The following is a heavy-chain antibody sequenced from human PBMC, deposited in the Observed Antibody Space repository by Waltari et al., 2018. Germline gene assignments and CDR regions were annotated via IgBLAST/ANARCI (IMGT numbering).Heavy chain of an antibody. D-gene: IGHD3-3*01. CDR2: ISTYNGDT. V-gene: IGHV1-18*01. CDR3: VRQEALENGVFDI. J-gene: IGHJ3*02. CDR1: GYKFTSYG. Sequence: QGQLVQSGDDVKKPGASVKVSCKTSGYKFTSYGISWVRQAPGQGLEWMAWISTYNGDTYYAQRFQGRVTVTTDTSTSTVYMELTSLRSDDTAVYYCVRQEALENGVFDIWGQGTKVSVSS.